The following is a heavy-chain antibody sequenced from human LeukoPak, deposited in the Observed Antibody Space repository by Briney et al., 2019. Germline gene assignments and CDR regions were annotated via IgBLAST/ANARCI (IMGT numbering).Heavy chain of an antibody. CDR2: IKQDGSEK. J-gene: IGHJ4*02. D-gene: IGHD3-22*01. CDR3: ARDSGYYDSSGYYPGNFDY. Sequence: GGSLRLSCAASGFTFSSYWMSWVRQAPGKGLEWVANIKQDGSEKYYVDSVKGRFTISRDNAKNSLYLQMNSLRAEDTAVYYCARDSGYYDSSGYYPGNFDYWGQGTLVTASS. CDR1: GFTFSSYW. V-gene: IGHV3-7*01.